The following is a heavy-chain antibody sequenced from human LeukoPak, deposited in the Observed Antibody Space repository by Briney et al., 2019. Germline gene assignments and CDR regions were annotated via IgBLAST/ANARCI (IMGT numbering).Heavy chain of an antibody. J-gene: IGHJ3*02. CDR3: ARDLPVGATWNVGASDI. Sequence: GGSLRLSCAASGFSLTTYAMNWVRQAPGKGLEWVSYTSSSGDSIYYADSVKGRFTISRDNAKNSLSLQMNSLRAEDTAIYYCARDLPVGATWNVGASDICGQGTTVTVSS. CDR1: GFSLTTYA. D-gene: IGHD1-26*01. V-gene: IGHV3-48*03. CDR2: TSSSGDSI.